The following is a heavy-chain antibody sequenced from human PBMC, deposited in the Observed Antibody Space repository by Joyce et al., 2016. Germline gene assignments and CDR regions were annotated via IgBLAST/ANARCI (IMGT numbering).Heavy chain of an antibody. J-gene: IGHJ5*02. V-gene: IGHV1-2*02. CDR3: ARYMGTDMTEGEFDP. Sequence: QVQLEQSGAEAKKPGASVKVSCKASGYTFTGHYWQWGRQAPGQRLGGMGWMKSNSGATNYAQKFRGRVTMTRDTSISTAYMELSRLSSDDTAVYYCARYMGTDMTEGEFDPWGQGTLVTVSS. D-gene: IGHD2-21*02. CDR2: MKSNSGAT. CDR1: GYTFTGHY.